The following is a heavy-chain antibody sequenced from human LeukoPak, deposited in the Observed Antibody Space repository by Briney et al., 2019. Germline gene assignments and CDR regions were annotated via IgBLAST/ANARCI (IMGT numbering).Heavy chain of an antibody. CDR2: INLNGGGT. D-gene: IGHD2-8*01. Sequence: KPGASVKVSCKASGYTLTSYYLHWVRQAPGQGLEWLGWINLNGGGTLSAQKFQGRVTMTRDASISTAYMELSGLRSDDTAVYYCATRCTNGVYYKAYYMDVWGKGTTVTVSS. J-gene: IGHJ6*03. CDR3: ATRCTNGVYYKAYYMDV. CDR1: GYTLTSYY. V-gene: IGHV1-2*02.